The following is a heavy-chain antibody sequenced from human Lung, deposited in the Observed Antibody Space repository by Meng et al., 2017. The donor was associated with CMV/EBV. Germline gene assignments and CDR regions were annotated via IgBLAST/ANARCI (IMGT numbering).Heavy chain of an antibody. J-gene: IGHJ4*02. CDR1: ISNGDYY. D-gene: IGHD5-18*01. V-gene: IGHV4-30-4*01. CDR3: ARDPKRFSYGHNFDY. CDR2: IHNSGST. Sequence: ISNGDYYWTRIRQPPGQGLEWIGFIHNSGSTDYNPYLKTRVTISLDTSKNQFSLNLSSVTAADTAVYYCARDPKRFSYGHNFDYWGKGTLVTVSS.